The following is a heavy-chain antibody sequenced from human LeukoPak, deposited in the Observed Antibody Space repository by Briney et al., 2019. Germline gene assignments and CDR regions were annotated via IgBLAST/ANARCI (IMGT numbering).Heavy chain of an antibody. CDR2: IYYSGST. Sequence: KPSETLSLTCTVSGVSISSYYWSWIRQPPGKGLEWIGYIYYSGSTNYNPSLKSRVTISVDTSKSQFSLKLSSVTAADTAVYYCARGLLDGYTHPAAFDIWGQGTMVTVSS. CDR1: GVSISSYY. J-gene: IGHJ3*02. CDR3: ARGLLDGYTHPAAFDI. V-gene: IGHV4-59*01. D-gene: IGHD5-24*01.